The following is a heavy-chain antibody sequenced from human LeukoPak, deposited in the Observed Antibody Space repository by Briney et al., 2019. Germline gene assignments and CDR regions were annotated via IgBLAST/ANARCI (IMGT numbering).Heavy chain of an antibody. CDR2: ISRSDGTV. Sequence: GGSLRLSCAASGFTFSSFEMNWVRQAPGKGLEWVSYISRSDGTVYYADSVKGRFTISRNNAKNSLSLQMNSLRAEDTAVYYCARAITNYGYIFDYWGQGTLVTVSS. D-gene: IGHD5-18*01. CDR1: GFTFSSFE. J-gene: IGHJ4*02. V-gene: IGHV3-48*03. CDR3: ARAITNYGYIFDY.